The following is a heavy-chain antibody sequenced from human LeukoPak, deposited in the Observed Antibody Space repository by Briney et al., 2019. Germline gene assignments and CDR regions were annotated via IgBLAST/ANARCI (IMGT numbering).Heavy chain of an antibody. J-gene: IGHJ3*02. V-gene: IGHV3-23*01. CDR1: GFTFSSYG. D-gene: IGHD3-16*02. Sequence: PGGTLRLSCAASGFTFSSYGMSWVRQAPGKGLEWVSAISGSGGSTYYADSVKGRFTISRDNSRNTLYLQMNSLRGEDTAVYYCAKGIGGVIVKSLLHSAFDIWGQGTMVTVSS. CDR3: AKGIGGVIVKSLLHSAFDI. CDR2: ISGSGGST.